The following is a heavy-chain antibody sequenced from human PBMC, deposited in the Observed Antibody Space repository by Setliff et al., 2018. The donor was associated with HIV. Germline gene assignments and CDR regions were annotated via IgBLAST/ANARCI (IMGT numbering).Heavy chain of an antibody. J-gene: IGHJ3*02. CDR2: FHHSGSS. Sequence: SETLSLTCAVSGYSINSAYYWGWIRQSPGKGLEWIGGFHHSGSSHYNPSLTSRVTISGQTSKNQFSLRLSSVTAADTAVYYCARQGAGYYYDSSDYYTGNGFDIWGQGTMVTVSS. V-gene: IGHV4-38-2*01. CDR1: GYSINSAYY. CDR3: ARQGAGYYYDSSDYYTGNGFDI. D-gene: IGHD3-22*01.